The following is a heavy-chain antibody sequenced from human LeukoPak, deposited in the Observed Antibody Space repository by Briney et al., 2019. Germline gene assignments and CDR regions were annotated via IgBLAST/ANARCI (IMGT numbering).Heavy chain of an antibody. V-gene: IGHV4-39*01. Sequence: PSETLSLTCTDSGGSISSSSYYWGWIRQPPGKGLEWIGSIYYSGSTYYNPSLKSRVTISVDTSKNQFSLKLSSVTAADTAVYYCARLDSSSWYLGFDYWGQGTLVTVSS. D-gene: IGHD6-13*01. CDR3: ARLDSSSWYLGFDY. CDR1: GGSISSSSYY. CDR2: IYYSGST. J-gene: IGHJ4*02.